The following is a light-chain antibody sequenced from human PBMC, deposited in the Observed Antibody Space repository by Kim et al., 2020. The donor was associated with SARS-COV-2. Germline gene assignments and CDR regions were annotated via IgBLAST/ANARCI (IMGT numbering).Light chain of an antibody. CDR2: KDN. Sequence: VSPGQTARITCSGDVLETKYTGWYRQRPGQAPVLLIDKDNKRPSGIPERFSGSASGTTVTLTINGAQVEDEADYFCYSATDKNLVFGGGTQLTVL. J-gene: IGLJ2*01. V-gene: IGLV3-27*01. CDR1: VLETKY. CDR3: YSATDKNLV.